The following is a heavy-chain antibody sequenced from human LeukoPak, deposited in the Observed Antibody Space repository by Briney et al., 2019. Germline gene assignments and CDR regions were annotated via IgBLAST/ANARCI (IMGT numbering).Heavy chain of an antibody. Sequence: PSETLSLTCTVSGGSISSYYWSWIRQPPGKGLEWIGYIYYSGSTNYNPSLKSRVTISVDTSKNQFSLKLSSVTAADTAVYYCARGVRQWQNNYFDYWGQGTLVTVSS. J-gene: IGHJ4*02. CDR3: ARGVRQWQNNYFDY. CDR2: IYYSGST. CDR1: GGSISSYY. D-gene: IGHD6-19*01. V-gene: IGHV4-59*01.